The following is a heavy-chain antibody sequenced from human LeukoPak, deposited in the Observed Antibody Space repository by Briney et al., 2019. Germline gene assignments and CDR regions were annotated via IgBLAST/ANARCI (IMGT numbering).Heavy chain of an antibody. CDR1: GVSISSYY. CDR3: GGAKVVAAVGGDYFNY. V-gene: IGHV4-59*01. Sequence: SETLSLTCTVSGVSISSYYWSWIRQPPGKGLGWIGYIYYSGSTNYNPSLESRVTISIDTSKNQFSLKLSSVTAADTAVYYCGGAKVVAAVGGDYFNYWGQGTLVTVSS. CDR2: IYYSGST. D-gene: IGHD2-15*01. J-gene: IGHJ4*02.